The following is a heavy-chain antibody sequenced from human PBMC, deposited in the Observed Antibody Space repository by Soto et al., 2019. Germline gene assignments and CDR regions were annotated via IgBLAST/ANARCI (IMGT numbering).Heavy chain of an antibody. D-gene: IGHD6-13*01. CDR3: ARDVGGYCSPLYLDC. J-gene: IGHJ4*02. CDR1: DDSMSSFY. Sequence: PSETLSLTCTVSDDSMSSFYWSWIRQPPGKGLEWIGYIYYSGSTNYNPSLKGRVTISVDTSKNQFSLKLTSVTAADTAVYYCARDVGGYCSPLYLDCWGQGTLVTVSS. V-gene: IGHV4-59*01. CDR2: IYYSGST.